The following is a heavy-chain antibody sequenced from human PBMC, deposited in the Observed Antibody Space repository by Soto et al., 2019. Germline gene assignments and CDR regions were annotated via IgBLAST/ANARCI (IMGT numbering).Heavy chain of an antibody. CDR2: IYYSGST. CDR3: ARGGGYDFRSSQAPPIDV. D-gene: IGHD3-3*01. J-gene: IGHJ6*02. CDR1: GGSISSYY. V-gene: IGHV4-59*01. Sequence: ETLSLTCTVSGGSISSYYWSWIRQPPGKGLEWIGYIYYSGSTNYNPSLKSRVTISVDTSKNQFSLKLSSVTAADTAVYYCARGGGYDFRSSQAPPIDVWGQGTTVTVSS.